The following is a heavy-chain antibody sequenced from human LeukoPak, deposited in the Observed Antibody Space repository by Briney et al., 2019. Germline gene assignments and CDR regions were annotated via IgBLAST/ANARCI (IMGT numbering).Heavy chain of an antibody. Sequence: SVKVSCKASGGTFSSYAISWVRQAPGQGLEWMGRIIPIFGTANYAQKFQGRVTITTDESTSTAYMELSSLRSEDTAVYYCARDYGIVGATPRLAFDIWGQGTMVTVSS. D-gene: IGHD1-26*01. CDR3: ARDYGIVGATPRLAFDI. CDR2: IIPIFGTA. V-gene: IGHV1-69*05. CDR1: GGTFSSYA. J-gene: IGHJ3*02.